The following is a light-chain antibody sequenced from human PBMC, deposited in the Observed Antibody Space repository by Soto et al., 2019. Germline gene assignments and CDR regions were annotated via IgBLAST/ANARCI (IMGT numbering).Light chain of an antibody. J-gene: IGKJ1*01. CDR3: QQYNSWPRT. Sequence: EIVMTQCPATLSVSPGERATLSCRASQSVNSNLAWYQQKPGQAPRLLIYGASSRATGIPARFSGSGSGTEFTLTITSLQSEDFAVYYCQQYNSWPRTFGQGTKVEIK. V-gene: IGKV3-15*01. CDR2: GAS. CDR1: QSVNSN.